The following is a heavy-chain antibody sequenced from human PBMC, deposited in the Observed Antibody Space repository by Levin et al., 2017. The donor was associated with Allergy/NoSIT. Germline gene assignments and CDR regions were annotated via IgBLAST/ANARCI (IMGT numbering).Heavy chain of an antibody. CDR3: ARGRWEAAAHW. V-gene: IGHV3-11*05. CDR1: GFTFRDYY. Sequence: GESLKISCAASGFTFRDYYMSWIRQAPGKGLELVSYISGTSSAIIYADSVKGRFTISRDNAQNSLYLQMNSLRAEDTAVYFCARGRWEAAAHWWGQGTLVTVSS. D-gene: IGHD6-13*01. J-gene: IGHJ4*02. CDR2: ISGTSSAI.